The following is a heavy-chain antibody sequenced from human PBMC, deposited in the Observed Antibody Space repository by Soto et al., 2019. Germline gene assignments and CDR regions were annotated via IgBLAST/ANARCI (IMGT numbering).Heavy chain of an antibody. J-gene: IGHJ6*02. CDR2: IYSGGST. Sequence: XGSLRLSCAASGFTVSSNYMSWVRQAPGKGLEWVSVIYSGGSTHYADSVKGRFTISRDNSKNTLYLQMNSLRAEDTAVYYCARDRGTGTNFYYGMDVWGQGTTVTVSS. CDR3: ARDRGTGTNFYYGMDV. V-gene: IGHV3-53*01. CDR1: GFTVSSNY. D-gene: IGHD1-7*01.